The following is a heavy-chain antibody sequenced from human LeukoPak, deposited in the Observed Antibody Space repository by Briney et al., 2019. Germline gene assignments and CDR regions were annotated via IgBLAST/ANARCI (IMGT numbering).Heavy chain of an antibody. D-gene: IGHD1-1*01. CDR2: INHSGST. CDR3: ARGPTNLASNFYYGMDV. CDR1: GGSFSGYY. Sequence: SETLSLTCAVYGGSFSGYYWSWIRQPPGKGLEWIGEINHSGSTNYNPSLKSRVTISVDTSKNQFSLKLSSVTAAGTAVYYCARGPTNLASNFYYGMDVWGQGTTVTISS. J-gene: IGHJ6*02. V-gene: IGHV4-34*01.